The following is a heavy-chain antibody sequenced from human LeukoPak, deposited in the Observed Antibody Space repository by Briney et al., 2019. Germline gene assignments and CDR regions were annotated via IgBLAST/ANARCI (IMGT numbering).Heavy chain of an antibody. V-gene: IGHV3-23*01. CDR2: ISGSGGST. J-gene: IGHJ4*02. CDR3: AKRGIAGAADY. D-gene: IGHD6-13*01. Sequence: GGSLRLSCVASGFTFSSYSMNWVRQAPGKGLEWVSAISGSGGSTYYADSVKGRFTISRDNSKNTLYLQMNSLRAEDTAVYYCAKRGIAGAADYWGQGTLVTVSS. CDR1: GFTFSSYS.